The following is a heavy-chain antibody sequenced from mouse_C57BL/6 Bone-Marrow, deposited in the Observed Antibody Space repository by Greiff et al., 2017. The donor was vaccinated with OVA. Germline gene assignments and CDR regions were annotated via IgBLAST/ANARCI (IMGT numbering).Heavy chain of an antibody. J-gene: IGHJ1*03. V-gene: IGHV1-82*01. Sequence: VQLQQSGPELVKPGASVKISCKASGYAFSSSWMNWVKQRPGKGLEWIGRIYPGDGDTNYNGKFKGKATLTADKSSSTAYMQLSSLTSEASAVYFCALIGTVVGPFDDWGTGTTVTVSS. D-gene: IGHD1-1*01. CDR2: IYPGDGDT. CDR1: GYAFSSSW. CDR3: ALIGTVVGPFDD.